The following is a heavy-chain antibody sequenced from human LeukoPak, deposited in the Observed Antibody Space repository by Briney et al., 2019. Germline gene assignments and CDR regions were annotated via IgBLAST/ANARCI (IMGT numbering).Heavy chain of an antibody. CDR1: GFTFSSYA. V-gene: IGHV3-30*04. D-gene: IGHD5-24*01. Sequence: QSGGSLRLSCAASGFTFSSYAMHWVRQAPGKGLEWVAVISYDGSNKYYADSVKGRFTISRDNAKNSLYLQMNSLRAEDTAVYYCAKGRRDAYNFDFDYWGQGTLVTVSS. CDR3: AKGRRDAYNFDFDY. CDR2: ISYDGSNK. J-gene: IGHJ4*02.